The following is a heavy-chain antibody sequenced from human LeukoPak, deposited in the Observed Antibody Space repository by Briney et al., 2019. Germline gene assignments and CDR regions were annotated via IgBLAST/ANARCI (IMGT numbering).Heavy chain of an antibody. CDR3: ARDREYVPDF. V-gene: IGHV3-21*01. CDR2: ITTSSYI. J-gene: IGHJ4*02. D-gene: IGHD2-2*01. Sequence: GGSLRLSCAASGFTFSSYNMNWVRQAPGKGLEWVSSITTSSYIYYADSVKGRFTISRDNAKNSLSLQMNSLRAEDTAVYYCARDREYVPDFWGQGTLVTASS. CDR1: GFTFSSYN.